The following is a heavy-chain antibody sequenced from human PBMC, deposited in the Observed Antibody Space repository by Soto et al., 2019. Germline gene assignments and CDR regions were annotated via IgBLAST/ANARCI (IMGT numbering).Heavy chain of an antibody. J-gene: IGHJ4*02. Sequence: RASVKVSCKASGGTFSSYAISWVRQAPGQGLEWMGGIIPIFGTANYAQKFQGRVTMTRDTSTSTVYMELSSLRSEDTAVYYCARVRRSSGYYYGYWGQGTPVTVSS. D-gene: IGHD3-22*01. V-gene: IGHV1-69*05. CDR3: ARVRRSSGYYYGY. CDR1: GGTFSSYA. CDR2: IIPIFGTA.